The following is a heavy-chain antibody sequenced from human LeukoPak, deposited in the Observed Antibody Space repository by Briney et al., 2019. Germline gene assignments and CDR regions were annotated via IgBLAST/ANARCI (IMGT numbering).Heavy chain of an antibody. CDR3: AKGDYGGCY. D-gene: IGHD4-23*01. CDR1: GFTFSSYA. CDR2: ITGSGGST. Sequence: GGSLRLSCAASGFTFSSYAMAWVRQAPGKGLEWVSAITGSGGSTYYADSVKGRFTISRDNSKNTLYMQMSSLRAEDTAVYYCAKGDYGGCYWGQGTLVTVSS. J-gene: IGHJ4*02. V-gene: IGHV3-23*01.